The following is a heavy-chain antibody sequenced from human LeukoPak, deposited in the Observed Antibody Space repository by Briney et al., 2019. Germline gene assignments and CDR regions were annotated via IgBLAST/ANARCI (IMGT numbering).Heavy chain of an antibody. CDR2: INHSGST. CDR3: ARRVRAYCGGDCYSPVYYYYYYMDV. Sequence: SETLSLTCAVYGGSFSGYYWSWIRQPPGKGLEWIGEINHSGSTNYNPSLKSRVTISVDTSKNQFSLKLSSVTAADTAVYYCARRVRAYCGGDCYSPVYYYYYYMDVWGKGTTVTVSS. J-gene: IGHJ6*03. D-gene: IGHD2-21*01. V-gene: IGHV4-34*01. CDR1: GGSFSGYY.